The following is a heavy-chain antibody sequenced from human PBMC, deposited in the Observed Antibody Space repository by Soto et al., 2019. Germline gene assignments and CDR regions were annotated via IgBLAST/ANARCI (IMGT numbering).Heavy chain of an antibody. Sequence: TLSLTCTFSGGSISSGGYYWSWIRQHPGKGLEWIGYIYYSGSTYYNPSLKSRVTISVDTSKNQFSLKLSSVTAADTAVYYCARGRVAALLPYYFDLWGQGTLVTVSS. CDR3: ARGRVAALLPYYFDL. CDR2: IYYSGST. V-gene: IGHV4-31*03. CDR1: GGSISSGGYY. D-gene: IGHD6-6*01. J-gene: IGHJ4*02.